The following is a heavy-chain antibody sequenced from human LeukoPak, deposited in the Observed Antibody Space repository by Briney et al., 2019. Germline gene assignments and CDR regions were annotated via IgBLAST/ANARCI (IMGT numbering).Heavy chain of an antibody. Sequence: PGGSLRLSCADSGFTFSRFAMSWVRQAPGKGLEWVSTISTSGASTYYADSVRGRFTISRDNSKNTLYLQMKSLRAEDTAVYYCAKDWKDYGDFHAFDVWGQGTMATVPS. CDR1: GFTFSRFA. J-gene: IGHJ3*01. CDR3: AKDWKDYGDFHAFDV. D-gene: IGHD4-17*01. CDR2: ISTSGAST. V-gene: IGHV3-23*01.